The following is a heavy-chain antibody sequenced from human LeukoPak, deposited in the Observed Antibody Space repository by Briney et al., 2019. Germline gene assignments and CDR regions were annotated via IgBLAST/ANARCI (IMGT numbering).Heavy chain of an antibody. D-gene: IGHD3-22*01. Sequence: SETLSLTCTLSGGSPSNDYWSCSPEAAGTQLEWFGRIFTTGSTNYNPSRKSRVTISLDKSKKQFSLKLSSVTAADTAVYCCARAPRDSSSSNYKRRFDYWGEGTLVTVSS. V-gene: IGHV4-4*07. J-gene: IGHJ4*02. CDR1: GGSPSNDY. CDR2: IFTTGST. CDR3: ARAPRDSSSSNYKRRFDY.